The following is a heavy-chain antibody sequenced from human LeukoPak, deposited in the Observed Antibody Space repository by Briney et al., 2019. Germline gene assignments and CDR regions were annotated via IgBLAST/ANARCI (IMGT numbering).Heavy chain of an antibody. J-gene: IGHJ3*02. CDR1: GFTFSSYG. CDR2: ISYDGSNK. D-gene: IGHD3-3*01. V-gene: IGHV3-30*18. Sequence: PGRSLRLSCAASGFTFSSYGMHWVRQAPGKGLEWVAVISYDGSNKYYADSVKGRFTISRDNSKNTLYLQMNSLRAEDTAVYYCAKDGVSPGGPNAFDIWGQGTMVTVSS. CDR3: AKDGVSPGGPNAFDI.